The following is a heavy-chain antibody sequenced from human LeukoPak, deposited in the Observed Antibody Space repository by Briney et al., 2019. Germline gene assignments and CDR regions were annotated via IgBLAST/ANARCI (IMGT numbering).Heavy chain of an antibody. CDR2: ISAYNGNT. J-gene: IGHJ4*02. V-gene: IGHV1-18*01. CDR3: ARGRLRKDYGSGSYMPPRNDY. Sequence: ASVKVSCKASGYTFTSYGISWVRQAPGQGLEWMGWISAYNGNTNYAQKLQGRVTMTTDTSTSTAYMELRSLRSEDTAVYYCARGRLRKDYGSGSYMPPRNDYWGQGTLVTVSS. D-gene: IGHD3-10*01. CDR1: GYTFTSYG.